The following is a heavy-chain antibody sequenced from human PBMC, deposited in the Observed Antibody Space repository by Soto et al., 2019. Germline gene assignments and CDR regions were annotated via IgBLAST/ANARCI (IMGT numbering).Heavy chain of an antibody. CDR1: GGTFSSYA. CDR3: AREIWDYYDSSPHMGPLDY. V-gene: IGHV1-69*01. J-gene: IGHJ4*02. CDR2: IIPIFGTA. D-gene: IGHD3-22*01. Sequence: QVQLVQSGAEEKKPGSSVKVSCKASGGTFSSYAISWVRQAPGQGLEWMGGIIPIFGTANYSQKFQGRVTITADESTSTAYMELSSLRSEDTAVYYCAREIWDYYDSSPHMGPLDYWGQGTLVTVSS.